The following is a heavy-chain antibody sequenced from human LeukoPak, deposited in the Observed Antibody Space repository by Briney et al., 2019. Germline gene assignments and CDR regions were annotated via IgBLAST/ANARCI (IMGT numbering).Heavy chain of an antibody. CDR3: ARKASGSYHVFDS. J-gene: IGHJ4*02. D-gene: IGHD1-26*01. CDR2: ITNSGRST. CDR1: EFSFTTYF. Sequence: GGSLRLSCEASEFSFTTYFISWIRQAPGKGLEWVGYITNSGRSTNYADAVKGRFTISRDNAKKSVYLEMTDLRAEDTAVYYCARKASGSYHVFDSWGQGTLVTVSS. V-gene: IGHV3-11*04.